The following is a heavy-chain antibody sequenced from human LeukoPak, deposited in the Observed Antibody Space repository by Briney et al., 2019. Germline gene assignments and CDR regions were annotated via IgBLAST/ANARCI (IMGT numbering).Heavy chain of an antibody. CDR1: GYTFTGYY. Sequence: ASVTVSCTASGYTFTGYYMHWVRQAPGQGLEWMGWINPNSGGTNYAQKFQGRVTMTRDTSISTAYMELSRLRSDDTAVYYCARIIAAGQDFDYWGQGTLVTVSS. J-gene: IGHJ4*02. D-gene: IGHD6-13*01. V-gene: IGHV1-2*02. CDR2: INPNSGGT. CDR3: ARIIAAGQDFDY.